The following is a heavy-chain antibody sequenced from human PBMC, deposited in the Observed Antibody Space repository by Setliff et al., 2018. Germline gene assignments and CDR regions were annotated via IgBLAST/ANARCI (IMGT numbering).Heavy chain of an antibody. Sequence: SETLSLTCTVSGGSISSYYWSWIRQPPGKRLEWIGYIYYSGSTNYNPSLESRVTISVDTSKNQFSLRLNSATAADTAVYYCARLRGAFDYWGQGTLITVSS. CDR3: ARLRGAFDY. CDR1: GGSISSYY. J-gene: IGHJ4*02. V-gene: IGHV4-59*01. CDR2: IYYSGST. D-gene: IGHD3-16*01.